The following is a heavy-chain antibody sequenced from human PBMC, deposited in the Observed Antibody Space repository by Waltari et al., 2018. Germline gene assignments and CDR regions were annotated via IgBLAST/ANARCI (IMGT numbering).Heavy chain of an antibody. D-gene: IGHD5-18*01. J-gene: IGHJ4*02. Sequence: EVQLVQSGVEVKKPGESLKISCKGSGYSFAKYWIGWVGQMPGKGLEWMGVIYPVDSTTKYIPSCQGQVTISADTSIDTAYLQWSSLKASDTAMYYCARQNIHSYGYGYFDYWGQGTLVTVSS. CDR2: IYPVDSTT. CDR3: ARQNIHSYGYGYFDY. CDR1: GYSFAKYW. V-gene: IGHV5-51*01.